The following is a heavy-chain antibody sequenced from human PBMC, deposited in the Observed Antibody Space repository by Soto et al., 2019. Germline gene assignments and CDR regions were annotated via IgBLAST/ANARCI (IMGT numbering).Heavy chain of an antibody. Sequence: GGSLRLSCAASGFTFSSYAMSWVRQAPGKGLEWVSTISGSGGNAYYADSVKGRFAISRDNSKNTLRLQMNSLRADDTAVYYCAKDGASGSYPPYYYYGMDVWGQGTTVTVSS. J-gene: IGHJ6*02. V-gene: IGHV3-23*01. CDR3: AKDGASGSYPPYYYYGMDV. CDR2: ISGSGGNA. D-gene: IGHD1-26*01. CDR1: GFTFSSYA.